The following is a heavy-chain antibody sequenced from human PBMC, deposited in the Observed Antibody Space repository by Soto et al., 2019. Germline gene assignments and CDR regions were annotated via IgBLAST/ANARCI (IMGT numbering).Heavy chain of an antibody. Sequence: SETLSLTCTVSGGSISSYYWSWIRQPPGKGLEWIGYIYYSGSTNYNPSLKSRVTISVDTSKNQFSLKLSSVTAADTAVYYCARDPGFGVVMHAFDIWGQGTMVTVSS. J-gene: IGHJ3*02. V-gene: IGHV4-59*01. CDR1: GGSISSYY. CDR2: IYYSGST. D-gene: IGHD3-3*01. CDR3: ARDPGFGVVMHAFDI.